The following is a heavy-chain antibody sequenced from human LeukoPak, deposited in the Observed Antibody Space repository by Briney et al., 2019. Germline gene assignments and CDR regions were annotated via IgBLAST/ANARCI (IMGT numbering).Heavy chain of an antibody. Sequence: SETLSLTCTISGGSISSSSYYWDWIRQYPGKGLEWLGTIYYSGSTYYNASLKSRLFISVDTSNNQFSLRLSFVTAADTAVYYCARRRYYDATGYLDRGQGTLITVSS. CDR2: IYYSGST. CDR1: GGSISSSSYY. J-gene: IGHJ1*01. D-gene: IGHD3-22*01. V-gene: IGHV4-39*01. CDR3: ARRRYYDATGYLD.